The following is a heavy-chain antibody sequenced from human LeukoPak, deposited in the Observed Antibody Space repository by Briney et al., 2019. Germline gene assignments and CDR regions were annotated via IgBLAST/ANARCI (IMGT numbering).Heavy chain of an antibody. Sequence: SQTLSLTCTVSGGSISSGGYYWSWIRQPPGKGLEWIGYISDSGRTYYNPSLKSQVTLSVATSKNEFSLRLSSVTAADTAVYYCARTRVGFCSGGGCYRFFDYWGRGTLVIVSS. V-gene: IGHV4-30-4*01. CDR1: GGSISSGGYY. CDR3: ARTRVGFCSGGGCYRFFDY. D-gene: IGHD2-15*01. CDR2: ISDSGRT. J-gene: IGHJ4*02.